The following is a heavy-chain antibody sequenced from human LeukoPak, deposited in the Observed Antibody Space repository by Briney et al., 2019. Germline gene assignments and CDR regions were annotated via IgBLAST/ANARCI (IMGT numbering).Heavy chain of an antibody. Sequence: GGSLRLSCAASGFTFSSYWMSWVRQAPGKGLEWVANIKQDGSEKYYVDSVKGRFTISRDNVKNSLYLQMNSLRAEDTAVYYCARSYLVLPFDCWGQGTLVTVSS. J-gene: IGHJ4*02. V-gene: IGHV3-7*01. CDR3: ARSYLVLPFDC. CDR2: IKQDGSEK. D-gene: IGHD2-8*02. CDR1: GFTFSSYW.